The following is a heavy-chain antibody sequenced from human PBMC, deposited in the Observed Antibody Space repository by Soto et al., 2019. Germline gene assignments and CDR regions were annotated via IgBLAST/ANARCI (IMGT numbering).Heavy chain of an antibody. J-gene: IGHJ4*02. CDR1: GFTFSSYA. CDR3: ARDIRGSYFN. V-gene: IGHV3-30-3*01. Sequence: QVQLVESGGGVVQPGRSLRLSCAASGFTFSSYAMHWVRQAPGKGLEWVAVISYDGSNKYYADSVKGRFTISRDNSKNTLYLQMNSLRAEDTAVYYCARDIRGSYFNWGQGTLVTVSS. D-gene: IGHD1-26*01. CDR2: ISYDGSNK.